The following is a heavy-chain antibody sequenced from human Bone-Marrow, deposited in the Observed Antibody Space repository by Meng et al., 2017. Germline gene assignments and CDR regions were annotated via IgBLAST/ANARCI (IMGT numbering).Heavy chain of an antibody. V-gene: IGHV3-21*01. CDR2: ISSSSSYI. CDR1: GGSISSSS. D-gene: IGHD2-15*01. J-gene: IGHJ3*02. CDR3: ARSLLEYCSGGSCYFVTQDAFDI. Sequence: ETLSLTCTVSGGSISSSSYYWGWIRQPPGKGLEWVSSISSSSSYIYYADSVKGRFTISRDNAKNSLYLQMNSLRAEDTAVYYCARSLLEYCSGGSCYFVTQDAFDIWGQGTMVTVSS.